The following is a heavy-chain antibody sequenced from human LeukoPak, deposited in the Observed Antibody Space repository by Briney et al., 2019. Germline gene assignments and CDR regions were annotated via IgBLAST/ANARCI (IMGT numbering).Heavy chain of an antibody. D-gene: IGHD6-6*01. CDR3: ARNPLFSSSPPLYLCSVKYLPDY. CDR1: GYSISSGYY. CDR2: IYHSGST. J-gene: IGHJ4*02. V-gene: IGHV4-38-2*02. Sequence: SETLSLTCTVSGYSISSGYYWGWIRQPPGKGLEWIGSIYHSGSTYYNPSLKSRVTISVDTSKNQFSLKLSSVTAADTAVYYCARNPLFSSSPPLYLCSVKYLPDYWGQGTLVTVSS.